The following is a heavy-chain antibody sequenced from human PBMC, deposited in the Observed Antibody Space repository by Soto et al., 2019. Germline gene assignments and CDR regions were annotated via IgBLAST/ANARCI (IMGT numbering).Heavy chain of an antibody. CDR1: GGTFSSYA. J-gene: IGHJ5*02. Sequence: SVEVSCKXSGGTFSSYAISWVRQAPGQGLEWMGGIIPIFGTANYAQKFQGRVTITADESTSTAYMELSSLRSEDTAVYYCARDYRTTNWFDPWGQGTLVTVSS. D-gene: IGHD1-1*01. V-gene: IGHV1-69*13. CDR3: ARDYRTTNWFDP. CDR2: IIPIFGTA.